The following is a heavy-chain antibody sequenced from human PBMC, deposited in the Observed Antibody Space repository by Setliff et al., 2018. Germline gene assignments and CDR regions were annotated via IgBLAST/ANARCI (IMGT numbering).Heavy chain of an antibody. CDR2: INSDGSST. CDR3: APDSSGSSS. D-gene: IGHD3-22*01. V-gene: IGHV3-74*01. J-gene: IGHJ5*02. CDR1: GFTFTTYW. Sequence: PGGSLRLSCAASGFTFTTYWMYWVRQSPGKGLAWVSRINSDGSSTTYADSVKGRFTISRDNAKNTLYLQMNSLRAEDTAVYYCAPDSSGSSSWGQGTLVTVSS.